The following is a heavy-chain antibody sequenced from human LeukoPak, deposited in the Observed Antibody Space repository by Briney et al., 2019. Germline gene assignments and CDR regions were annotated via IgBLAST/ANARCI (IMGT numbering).Heavy chain of an antibody. V-gene: IGHV3-33*01. D-gene: IGHD1-14*01. CDR3: ARDEVITFRLFDH. CDR2: IWYDGNTK. J-gene: IGHJ4*02. CDR1: GFTLSAHG. Sequence: GMSLRLSCAASGFTLSAHGMHWVRQAPGKGLEWLAVIWYDGNTKYYSGSVKGRFTISRDSSKNTLYLEMNSLRAEDTAVYYCARDEVITFRLFDHRGQGTLVTVSS.